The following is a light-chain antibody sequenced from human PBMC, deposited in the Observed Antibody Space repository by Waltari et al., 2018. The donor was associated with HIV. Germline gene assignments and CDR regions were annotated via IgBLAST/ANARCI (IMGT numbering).Light chain of an antibody. J-gene: IGLJ3*02. CDR2: RTN. CDR3: AVWDATLGGWV. Sequence: QSVLTQPPSASGTPGQRVTISCSGSSHNIGINTVNWYRQVPGTAPHRLIHRTNLRSPGVPDRFSGSKSDTSASLAISGLQSEDEADYYCAVWDATLGGWVFGGGTKVTVL. CDR1: SHNIGINT. V-gene: IGLV1-44*01.